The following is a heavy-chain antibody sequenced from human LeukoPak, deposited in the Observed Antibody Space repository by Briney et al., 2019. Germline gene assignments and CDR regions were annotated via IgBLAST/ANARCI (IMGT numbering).Heavy chain of an antibody. J-gene: IGHJ3*02. CDR1: GFTVSSNY. Sequence: PGGSLGLSCAASGFTVSSNYMSWVRQAPGKGLEWVLVIYSGGSTYYADSVKGRFTISRDNSKNTLYLQMNSLRAEDTAVYYCASGRAFDIWGQGTMVTVSS. CDR3: ASGRAFDI. CDR2: IYSGGST. V-gene: IGHV3-66*01.